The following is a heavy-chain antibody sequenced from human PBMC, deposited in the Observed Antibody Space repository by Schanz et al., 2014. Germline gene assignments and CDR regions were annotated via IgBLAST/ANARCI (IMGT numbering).Heavy chain of an antibody. Sequence: VQLVESGGGLVQPGGSLRLSCTASGFPFSDYFMAWIRQPPGRGLEWVSYIGNGGVTIYYADSVKGRFTISRENSKNALNLQMNSLGAEDTAVYYGAKIGGSVFDYWAQGTLVTVSS. CDR3: AKIGGSVFDY. D-gene: IGHD3-10*01. CDR1: GFPFSDYF. V-gene: IGHV3-11*01. CDR2: IGNGGVTI. J-gene: IGHJ4*02.